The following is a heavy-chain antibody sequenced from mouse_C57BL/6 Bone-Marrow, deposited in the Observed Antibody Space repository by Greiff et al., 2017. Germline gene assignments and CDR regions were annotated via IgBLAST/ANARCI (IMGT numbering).Heavy chain of an antibody. V-gene: IGHV1-76*01. J-gene: IGHJ2*01. CDR3: ARWGDYDEVDY. CDR2: IYPGSGNT. CDR1: GYTFTDYY. Sequence: LQESGAELVRPGASVKLSCKASGYTFTDYYINWVKQRPGQGLEWIARIYPGSGNTYYNEKFKGKATLTAEKSSSPAYMQLSSLTSEDSAVYFCARWGDYDEVDYWGQGTTLTVSS. D-gene: IGHD2-4*01.